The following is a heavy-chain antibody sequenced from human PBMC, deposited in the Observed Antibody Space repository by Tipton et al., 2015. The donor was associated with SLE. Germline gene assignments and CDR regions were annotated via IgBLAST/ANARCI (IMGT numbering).Heavy chain of an antibody. J-gene: IGHJ4*02. CDR2: IYYSGST. D-gene: IGHD5-12*01. Sequence: GLVKPSETLSLTCTVSGGSISSYYWSWIRQPPGKGLEWIGYIYYSGSTYYNPSLKSRITISLDTSKNQFSLTLSSVTAADTAVYYCTRDRSSGYATLFEYWGQGVLVTVSS. CDR3: TRDRSSGYATLFEY. V-gene: IGHV4-59*12. CDR1: GGSISSYY.